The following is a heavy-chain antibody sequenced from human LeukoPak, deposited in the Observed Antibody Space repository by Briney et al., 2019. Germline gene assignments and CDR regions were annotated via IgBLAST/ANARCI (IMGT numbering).Heavy chain of an antibody. J-gene: IGHJ4*02. CDR1: GFTFSSYS. Sequence: GGSLRLSCAASGFTFSSYSMNWVRQAPGKGLEWVSSISSSSSYIYYADSVKGRFTISRDNAKNSLYLQMNSLRAEDTAEYYCARTEGSSPYLDWGQGTLVTVSS. CDR3: ARTEGSSPYLD. CDR2: ISSSSSYI. V-gene: IGHV3-21*01. D-gene: IGHD6-6*01.